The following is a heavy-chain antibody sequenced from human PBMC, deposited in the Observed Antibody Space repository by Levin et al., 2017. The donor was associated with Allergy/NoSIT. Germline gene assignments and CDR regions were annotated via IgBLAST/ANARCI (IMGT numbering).Heavy chain of an antibody. J-gene: IGHJ4*02. V-gene: IGHV3-74*01. CDR1: GFTFSSYW. D-gene: IGHD1-26*01. Sequence: GGSLRLSCAASGFTFSSYWMHWVRQAPGKGLVWVSRINNDGSSTSYADSVKGRFTISRDNAKNTLYLQMNSLRAEDTAVYYCARGSGSYYNYWGQGTLVTVSS. CDR3: ARGSGSYYNY. CDR2: INNDGSST.